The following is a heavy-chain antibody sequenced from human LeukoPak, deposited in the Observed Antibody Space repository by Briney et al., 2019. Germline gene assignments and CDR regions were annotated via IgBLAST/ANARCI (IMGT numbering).Heavy chain of an antibody. D-gene: IGHD3-22*01. CDR2: IPYDGSNK. J-gene: IGHJ4*02. CDR1: GFTFSSYA. CDR3: ARSYYEYYYDSSGYYRPYFDY. V-gene: IGHV3-30*04. Sequence: GGSLRLSCAASGFTFSSYAMHWVRQAPGKGLEWVAVIPYDGSNKYYADSVKGRFTISRDNSKNTLYLQMNSLRAEDTAVYYCARSYYEYYYDSSGYYRPYFDYWGQGTLVTVSS.